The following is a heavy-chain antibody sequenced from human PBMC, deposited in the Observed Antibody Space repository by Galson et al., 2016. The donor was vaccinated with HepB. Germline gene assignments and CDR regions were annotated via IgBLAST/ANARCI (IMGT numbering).Heavy chain of an antibody. Sequence: SLRLSCAASGFTVSGYAMSWVRQAPGKGLEWVSAISLSGGSTYYADSGKGRFTISRDNSKNTLYLQMNSLRADDTAVYYCAGIGIRSYWYFDLWGRGTLVTVSS. CDR3: AGIGIRSYWYFDL. J-gene: IGHJ2*01. V-gene: IGHV3-23*01. CDR1: GFTVSGYA. D-gene: IGHD4-17*01. CDR2: ISLSGGST.